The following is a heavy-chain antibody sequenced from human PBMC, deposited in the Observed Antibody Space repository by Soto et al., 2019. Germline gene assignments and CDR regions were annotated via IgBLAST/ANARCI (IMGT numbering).Heavy chain of an antibody. J-gene: IGHJ3*02. CDR3: ARVPEYYDFWSGSDAFDI. D-gene: IGHD3-3*01. V-gene: IGHV4-34*01. CDR2: INHSGST. CDR1: GGSFSGYY. Sequence: SETLSLTCAVYGGSFSGYYWSWIRQPPGKGLEWIGEINHSGSTNYNPSLKSRVTISVDTSKNQFSLKLSSVTAADTAVYYCARVPEYYDFWSGSDAFDIWGQGTMVTVSS.